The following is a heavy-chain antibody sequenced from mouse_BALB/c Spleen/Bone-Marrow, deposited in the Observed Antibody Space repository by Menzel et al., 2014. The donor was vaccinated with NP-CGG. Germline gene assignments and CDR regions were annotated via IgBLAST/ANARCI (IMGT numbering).Heavy chain of an antibody. J-gene: IGHJ2*01. CDR2: INPGSGGT. CDR1: GYAFTNYL. V-gene: IGHV1-54*03. Sequence: VQLQQSGAELVRPGTSVKVSCKASGYAFTNYLIEWVKQRPGQGLEWIGVINPGSGGTNYNEKFKGKATLTADKSSSTAYMQLSSLTSDDSAVYFCARRELGEFDYWGQGTTLTVPS. D-gene: IGHD4-1*01. CDR3: ARRELGEFDY.